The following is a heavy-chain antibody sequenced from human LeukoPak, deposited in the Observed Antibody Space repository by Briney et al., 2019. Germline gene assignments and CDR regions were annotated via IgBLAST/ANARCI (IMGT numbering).Heavy chain of an antibody. Sequence: PGGSLRLSCAASGFTFSSYSMNWVRQAPGKGLEWVSYISSSSSTIYYADSVKGRFTISRDNAKNSLYLQMNSLRAEDTAVYYCARVHRLRFLEWLSPRHSYYYYMDVWGKGTTVTVSS. CDR2: ISSSSSTI. D-gene: IGHD3-3*01. CDR1: GFTFSSYS. CDR3: ARVHRLRFLEWLSPRHSYYYYMDV. V-gene: IGHV3-48*01. J-gene: IGHJ6*03.